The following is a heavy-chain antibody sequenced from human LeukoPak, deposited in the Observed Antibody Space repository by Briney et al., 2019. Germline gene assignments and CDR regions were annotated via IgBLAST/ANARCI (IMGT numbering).Heavy chain of an antibody. J-gene: IGHJ4*02. CDR1: GFTFSSYE. CDR2: ISSSGSTI. CDR3: ARESSNSWYVDH. Sequence: PGGSLRLSCAASGFTFSSYEMNWVRQAPGKGLEWVSYISSSGSTIKYADSVKGRFSISRDNAKNSLYLQMNSLRAEDTAVYYCARESSNSWYVDHWGQGALVTVSS. V-gene: IGHV3-48*03. D-gene: IGHD6-13*01.